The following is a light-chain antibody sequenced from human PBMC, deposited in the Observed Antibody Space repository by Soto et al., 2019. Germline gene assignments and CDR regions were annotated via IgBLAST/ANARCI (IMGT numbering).Light chain of an antibody. CDR1: QSVSSN. J-gene: IGKJ4*01. CDR2: GAS. Sequence: EIVMTQSPATLSVSPGERATLSCRASQSVSSNLAWYQQKPVQAPRLLIYGASTRATGIPARFSGSGSGTEFTLTISSLQSEDFAVDYCQQYNNWPLTFGGGTKVEIK. V-gene: IGKV3D-15*01. CDR3: QQYNNWPLT.